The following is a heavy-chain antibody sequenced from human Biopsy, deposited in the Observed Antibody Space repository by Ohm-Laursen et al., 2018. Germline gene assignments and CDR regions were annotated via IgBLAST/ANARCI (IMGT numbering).Heavy chain of an antibody. V-gene: IGHV4-39*01. CDR3: ARHPTGFWFDP. CDR2: IYNTETT. J-gene: IGHJ5*02. Sequence: SETLSLTCTVSGGSISSSTTYYWAWLRQPPGKGLEWIGSIYNTETTFYNPSLKSLFTISVDTSTNQFSLNVSSVTAADTALYFCARHPTGFWFDPWGHGTLVTVS. CDR1: GGSISSSTTYY.